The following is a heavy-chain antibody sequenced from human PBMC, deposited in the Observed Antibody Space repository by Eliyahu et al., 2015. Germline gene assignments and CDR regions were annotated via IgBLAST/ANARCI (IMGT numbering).Heavy chain of an antibody. D-gene: IGHD2-2*01. CDR3: ARDRLPDIVVVPAAIGAFDI. V-gene: IGHV3-66*01. J-gene: IGHJ3*02. Sequence: EVQLVESGGGLVQPGGSLRLSCAASGFTVSSNYMSWVRQAPGKGLEWVSVIYSGGSTYYADSVKGRFTISRDNSKNTLYLQMNSLRAEDTAVYYCARDRLPDIVVVPAAIGAFDIWGQGTMVTVSS. CDR2: IYSGGST. CDR1: GFTVSSNY.